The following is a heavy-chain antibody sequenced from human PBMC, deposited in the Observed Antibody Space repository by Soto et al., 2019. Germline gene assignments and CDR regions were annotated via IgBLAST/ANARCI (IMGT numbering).Heavy chain of an antibody. CDR1: GFTFSSYD. CDR2: IGTAGDT. CDR3: ARSEYSSGVIDY. J-gene: IGHJ4*02. D-gene: IGHD6-19*01. V-gene: IGHV3-13*01. Sequence: GALRLSCAASGFTFSSYDMHWVRQATGKGLEWVSAIGTAGDTYYPGSVKGRFTISRENAKNSLYLQMNSLRAGDTAVYYCARSEYSSGVIDYWGQGTLVTVSS.